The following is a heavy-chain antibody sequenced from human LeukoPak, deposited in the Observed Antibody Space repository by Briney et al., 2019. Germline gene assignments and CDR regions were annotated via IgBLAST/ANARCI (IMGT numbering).Heavy chain of an antibody. CDR3: AEDRLWVGATSGFDY. D-gene: IGHD1-26*01. V-gene: IGHV3-23*01. Sequence: PGGSLRLSCAASGFTFSSYAMSWVRQAPGKGLEWVSAISGNGGSTYYADSVKGRFTISRDNSKNTLYLQMNSLRAEDTAVYYCAEDRLWVGATSGFDYWGQGTLVTVSS. J-gene: IGHJ4*02. CDR1: GFTFSSYA. CDR2: ISGNGGST.